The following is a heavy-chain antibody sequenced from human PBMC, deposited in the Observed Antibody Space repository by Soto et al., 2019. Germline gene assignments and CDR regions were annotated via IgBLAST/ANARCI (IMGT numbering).Heavy chain of an antibody. Sequence: QVQLVQSGAEEKKPGASVKVSCKASGYTFTSYAMHWVRQAPGQRLEWMGWINAGNGNTKYSQKFQGRVTITRDTSASTAYMELSSLRSEDTAVYYCARDVYCISTSCYDYYYYGMDVWGQGTTVTVSS. D-gene: IGHD2-2*01. CDR1: GYTFTSYA. CDR2: INAGNGNT. V-gene: IGHV1-3*05. CDR3: ARDVYCISTSCYDYYYYGMDV. J-gene: IGHJ6*02.